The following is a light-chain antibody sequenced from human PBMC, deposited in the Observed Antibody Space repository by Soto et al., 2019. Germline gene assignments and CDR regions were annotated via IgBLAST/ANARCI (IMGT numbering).Light chain of an antibody. CDR3: SSYTSSSTHVV. CDR2: EVS. CDR1: SNDVGGYNY. J-gene: IGLJ2*01. Sequence: QSALTQPASVSGSPGQSITISCTGTSNDVGGYNYVSWYQQHPGKAPKLMIYEVSDRPSGIPNRFSGSKSGNTASLTISGLQAEDGADYYCSSYTSSSTHVVFGGGTKLTAL. V-gene: IGLV2-14*01.